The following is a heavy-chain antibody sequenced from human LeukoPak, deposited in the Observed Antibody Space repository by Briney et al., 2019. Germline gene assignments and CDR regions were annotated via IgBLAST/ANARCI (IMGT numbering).Heavy chain of an antibody. CDR1: GFTFDDYG. D-gene: IGHD3-22*01. V-gene: IGHV3-7*01. CDR3: ARRPSGYLNFDY. CDR2: IKKDGTEK. Sequence: GGSLRLSCAASGFTFDDYGMTWVRQAPGKGLEWVANIKKDGTEKYYVDSVKGRFTISRDNAKNSLYLQMNGLRAEDTAVYYCARRPSGYLNFDYWGQGTLVTVSS. J-gene: IGHJ4*02.